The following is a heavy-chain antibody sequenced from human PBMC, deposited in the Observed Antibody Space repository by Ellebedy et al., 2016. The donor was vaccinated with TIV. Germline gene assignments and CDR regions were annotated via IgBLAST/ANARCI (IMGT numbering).Heavy chain of an antibody. CDR1: GYTFTSYG. CDR2: ISPYNGNT. J-gene: IGHJ6*03. Sequence: ASVKVSCXASGYTFTSYGISWVRQAPGRGLEWMGWISPYNGNTDYAQKFQGRVTMTTDTSTGTAYMELRSLTSDDTAVYYCARAPFKGSSGWYNPTYYYYHMDVWGSGTTVTVSS. V-gene: IGHV1-18*01. D-gene: IGHD6-19*01. CDR3: ARAPFKGSSGWYNPTYYYYHMDV.